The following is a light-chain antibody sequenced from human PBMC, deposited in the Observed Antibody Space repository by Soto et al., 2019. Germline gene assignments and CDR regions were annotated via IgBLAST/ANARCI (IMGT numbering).Light chain of an antibody. V-gene: IGLV2-14*01. CDR2: DVT. Sequence: QSALTQPASVSGSPGQSIPISCTGTSNDIATYNFVSWYQQHPGKAPKLLIYDVTNRPSGVSDRFSGSKSGSTASLTISGLQAEDEADYYCNSYTTSTSFVFGTGTKLTVL. CDR3: NSYTTSTSFV. J-gene: IGLJ1*01. CDR1: SNDIATYNF.